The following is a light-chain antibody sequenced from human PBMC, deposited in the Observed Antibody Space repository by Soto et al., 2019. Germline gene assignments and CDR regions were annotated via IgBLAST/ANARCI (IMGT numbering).Light chain of an antibody. CDR2: GAS. CDR1: QSVSSSS. V-gene: IGKV3-20*01. Sequence: EIVLTQSPGTLSLSPGERATLSCRASQSVSSSSLAWYQQKPGQAPRLLIYGASSRATGFPDRFSGSGSGTDFTLTISRLEPEDFAVYYCQQYAGSATFGQGTKVEIK. CDR3: QQYAGSAT. J-gene: IGKJ1*01.